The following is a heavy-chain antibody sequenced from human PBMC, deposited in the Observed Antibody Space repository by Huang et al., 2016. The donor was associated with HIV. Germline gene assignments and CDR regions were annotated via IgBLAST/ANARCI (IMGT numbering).Heavy chain of an antibody. CDR2: ISYDGSNK. D-gene: IGHD5-12*01. CDR3: ARDLWLRDLYYYYYMDV. V-gene: IGHV3-30-3*01. Sequence: QVQLVESGGGVVQPGRSLRLSCAASRFTFSNYAMHWVRQAPGKGLGWVAVISYDGSNKYYADSVKGRFTSSRDNSKNTLYLQMNSLRAEDTAVYYCARDLWLRDLYYYYYMDVWGKGTTVTVSS. J-gene: IGHJ6*03. CDR1: RFTFSNYA.